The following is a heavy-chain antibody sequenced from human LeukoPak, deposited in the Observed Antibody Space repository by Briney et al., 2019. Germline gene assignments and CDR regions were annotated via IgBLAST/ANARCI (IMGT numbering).Heavy chain of an antibody. J-gene: IGHJ4*02. V-gene: IGHV3-23*01. D-gene: IGHD6-19*01. CDR3: AKETYSSGWYPYFDY. Sequence: GGSLRLSCVASGFTFSSYAMSWVRQAPGKGLEWVSGISGSGGSTYYADSVKGRFTISRDNSKNTLFLQMNSLRVEDTAVYYCAKETYSSGWYPYFDYWGQGTLVTVSS. CDR2: ISGSGGST. CDR1: GFTFSSYA.